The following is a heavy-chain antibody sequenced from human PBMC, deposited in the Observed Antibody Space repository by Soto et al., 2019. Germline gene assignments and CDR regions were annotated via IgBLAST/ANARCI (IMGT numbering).Heavy chain of an antibody. V-gene: IGHV3-9*01. CDR2: ISWNSGSI. CDR1: GFTFDDYA. CDR3: AKDPVEGTDY. D-gene: IGHD6-19*01. Sequence: DVQLVESGGGLVQPGRSLRLSCAASGFTFDDYAMHWVRQAPGKGLEWVSGISWNSGSIGYADSVKGRFTISRDNAKNSLYLQMNSLRAEDTALYYCAKDPVEGTDYWGQGTLVTVSS. J-gene: IGHJ4*02.